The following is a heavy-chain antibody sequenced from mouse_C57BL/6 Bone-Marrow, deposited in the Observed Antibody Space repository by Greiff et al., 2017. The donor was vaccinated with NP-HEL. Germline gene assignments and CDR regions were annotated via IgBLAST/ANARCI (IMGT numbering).Heavy chain of an antibody. CDR3: ARDALYYDAYWYFDI. Sequence: EVKLMESGGGLVQSGRSLRLSCATSGFTFSDFYMEWVRQAPGKGLEWIAASRNKANDYTTEYSESVKGRFIVSRDTSHSILYPQMNALRAEDTAIYYCARDALYYDAYWYFDIWGTGTTVTVSS. V-gene: IGHV7-1*01. D-gene: IGHD2-4*01. CDR1: GFTFSDFY. CDR2: SRNKANDYTT. J-gene: IGHJ1*03.